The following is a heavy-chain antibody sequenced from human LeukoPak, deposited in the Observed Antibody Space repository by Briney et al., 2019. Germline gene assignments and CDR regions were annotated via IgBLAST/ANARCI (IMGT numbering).Heavy chain of an antibody. J-gene: IGHJ5*02. CDR2: IYYTGST. CDR1: GASISSSY. V-gene: IGHV4-59*01. Sequence: PSETLSLTCTVSGASISSSYWNWIRQPPGKGLEWIGYIYYTGSTNYNPSLTGRVTSSIDTSKNHFSLKLRCVTAADTAVYFCARDSVYATNWFDPWGQGTLVTVSS. D-gene: IGHD2-8*01. CDR3: ARDSVYATNWFDP.